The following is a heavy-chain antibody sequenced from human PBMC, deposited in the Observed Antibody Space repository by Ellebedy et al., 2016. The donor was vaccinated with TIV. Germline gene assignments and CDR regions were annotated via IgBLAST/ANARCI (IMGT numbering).Heavy chain of an antibody. V-gene: IGHV3-48*01. CDR1: GFTFSSYS. J-gene: IGHJ4*02. CDR2: ISSSSTI. CDR3: ARALIDYGGRDY. Sequence: GESLKISCAASGFTFSSYSMNWVRQAPGKGLEWVSYISSSSTIYYADSVKGRFTISRDNSKNTLYLQMHSLRAEDTAVYYCARALIDYGGRDYWGQGTLVTVSS. D-gene: IGHD4/OR15-4a*01.